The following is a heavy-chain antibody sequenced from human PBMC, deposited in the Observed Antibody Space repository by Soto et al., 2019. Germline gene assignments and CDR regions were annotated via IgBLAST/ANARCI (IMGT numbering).Heavy chain of an antibody. CDR3: ARGRAMITFGVVIVIDY. CDR2: ISAYNGNT. Sequence: ASVKVSCKASGYTFTSYGISWVRQAPGQGLEWMGWISAYNGNTNYAQKLQGRVNMTTDTSTSTAYMELRSLRSDDTFLYYCARGRAMITFGVVIVIDYWGQGSPVTVSS. J-gene: IGHJ4*02. CDR1: GYTFTSYG. V-gene: IGHV1-18*01. D-gene: IGHD3-16*02.